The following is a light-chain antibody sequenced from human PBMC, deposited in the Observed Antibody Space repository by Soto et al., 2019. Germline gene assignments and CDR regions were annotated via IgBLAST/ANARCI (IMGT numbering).Light chain of an antibody. CDR2: DAY. CDR3: QQYDNWPLT. Sequence: EIEMTQSPATLSVSPGERASLSCRASQSLRFNLAWYQQKPGQAPRLLIYDAYTRASGIPARFSGSGSGTEFTLTISSLQSEDFAVYYCQQYDNWPLTFGGGTKVEIK. V-gene: IGKV3-15*01. CDR1: QSLRFN. J-gene: IGKJ4*01.